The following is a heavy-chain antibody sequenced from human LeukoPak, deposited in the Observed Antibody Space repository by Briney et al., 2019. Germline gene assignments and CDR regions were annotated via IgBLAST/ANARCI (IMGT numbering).Heavy chain of an antibody. CDR3: ARVPYYYGDYSQAFDM. V-gene: IGHV1-69*04. Sequence: GASVKVSCKASGGTLSSYAFSWVRQAPGQGLEWMGRIIPILGTANYAQTFQGRVTITADKSTSTAYMEPSSLRSEDTAVYYCARVPYYYGDYSQAFDMWGQGTMVTVS. CDR2: IIPILGTA. D-gene: IGHD4-17*01. CDR1: GGTLSSYA. J-gene: IGHJ3*02.